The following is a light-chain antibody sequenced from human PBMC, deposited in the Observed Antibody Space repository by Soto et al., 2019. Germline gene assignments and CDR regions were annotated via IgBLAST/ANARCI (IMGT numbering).Light chain of an antibody. J-gene: IGKJ5*01. CDR2: HXS. V-gene: IGKV1-5*01. Sequence: DDHMTQSPSTLAASFGDRVTLAXRSSQPVSRWFAWYQQRPGXAPKXXXDHXSSFETGGPSRFSGSGSGTDFTPTISRLDPADFAGYYCQQRRVRTRTFGQGTRLEI. CDR1: QPVSRW. CDR3: QQRRVRTRT.